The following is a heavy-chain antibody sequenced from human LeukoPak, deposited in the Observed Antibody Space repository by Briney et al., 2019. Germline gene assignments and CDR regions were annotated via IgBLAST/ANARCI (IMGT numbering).Heavy chain of an antibody. CDR3: ARAPMETVTIYFDY. Sequence: SETLSLTCTVSGGSISSYYRSWLRQPAGEGLEWIGRIYNSGSTNYNPSLKSRVTMSVDTSKNQSSLRLSSVTAADTAVYYCARAPMETVTIYFDYWGQGTLVTVSS. V-gene: IGHV4-4*07. J-gene: IGHJ4*02. CDR2: IYNSGST. CDR1: GGSISSYY. D-gene: IGHD4-17*01.